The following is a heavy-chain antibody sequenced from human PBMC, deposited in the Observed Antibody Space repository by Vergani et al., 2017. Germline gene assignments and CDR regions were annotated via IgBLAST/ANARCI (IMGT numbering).Heavy chain of an antibody. V-gene: IGHV4-30-2*01. CDR3: ARGGARPSGYDRDDY. D-gene: IGHD5-12*01. CDR2: IYHSGST. J-gene: IGHJ4*02. Sequence: QLQLQESGSGLVKPSQTLSLTCAVSGGSISSGGYSWSWIRQPPGKGLEWIGYIYHSGSTYYNPSLKSRVTISVDRSKNQFSLKLSSVTAADTAVYYCARGGARPSGYDRDDYWGQGTLVTVSS. CDR1: GGSISSGGYS.